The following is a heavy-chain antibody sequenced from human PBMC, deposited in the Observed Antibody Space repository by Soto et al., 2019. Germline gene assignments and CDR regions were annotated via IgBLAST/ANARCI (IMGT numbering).Heavy chain of an antibody. V-gene: IGHV3-9*01. D-gene: IGHD6-13*01. Sequence: EVKLVESGGALVQPGRSLRLSCVASGFTFDEFAMHWVRQAPGKGLEWVSSISWNSGAIGYADSLMGRFTISRDNAKNSLYLQMNSLRPEDTGLYYCVKDRHLIAAVGHGMDVWGQGTTVTVSS. CDR2: ISWNSGAI. CDR3: VKDRHLIAAVGHGMDV. CDR1: GFTFDEFA. J-gene: IGHJ6*02.